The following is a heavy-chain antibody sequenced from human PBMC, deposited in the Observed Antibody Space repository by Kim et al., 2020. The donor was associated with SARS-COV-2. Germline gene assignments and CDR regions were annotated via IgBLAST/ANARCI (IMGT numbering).Heavy chain of an antibody. D-gene: IGHD3-10*01. CDR2: IYPGDSDT. J-gene: IGHJ6*02. CDR1: GDSFSSYW. CDR3: ARSARGCYGSGTYASYYYCGMDV. Sequence: GESLKISCEGSGDSFSSYWIAWVRQMPGKGLEWMGIIYPGDSDTRYSPSFQGQVTISVDKSISTAYLQWSSLKASDSGMYYCARSARGCYGSGTYASYYYCGMDVGGQGTAVTVSS. V-gene: IGHV5-51*01.